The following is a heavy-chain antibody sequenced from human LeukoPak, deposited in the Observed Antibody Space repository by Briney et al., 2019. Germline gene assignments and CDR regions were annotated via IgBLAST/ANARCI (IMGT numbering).Heavy chain of an antibody. Sequence: SETLSLTCAVYGGSFSGYYWSWIRQPPGKGLEWIGEINHSGSTNYNPSLKSRVTISVDTSKNQFSLKLSSVTAADTAVYYCARSYATLPGVGYSFDYWGQGTLVTVSS. CDR2: INHSGST. D-gene: IGHD3-3*01. CDR1: GGSFSGYY. V-gene: IGHV4-34*01. CDR3: ARSYATLPGVGYSFDY. J-gene: IGHJ4*02.